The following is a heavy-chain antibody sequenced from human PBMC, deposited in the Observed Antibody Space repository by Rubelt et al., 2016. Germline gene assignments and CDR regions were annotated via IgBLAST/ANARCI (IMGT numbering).Heavy chain of an antibody. CDR1: GGSFSGYY. J-gene: IGHJ4*02. CDR3: VRVFVARPDYFDY. CDR2: ISYGGTT. D-gene: IGHD6-6*01. Sequence: QVQLQQWGAGLLKPSETLSLTCAVYGGSFSGYYWSWIRQSPGKGLEWIASISYGGTTYYNPSLNSRVAISLDTSKNQFSLKLTSVTATDTAIYYCVRVFVARPDYFDYWGQGTLVTVSS. V-gene: IGHV4-34*01.